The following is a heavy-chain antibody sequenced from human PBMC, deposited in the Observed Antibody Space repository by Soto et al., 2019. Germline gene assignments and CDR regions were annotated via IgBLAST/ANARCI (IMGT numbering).Heavy chain of an antibody. CDR2: IYPDDSDT. D-gene: IGHD2-15*01. J-gene: IGHJ4*02. Sequence: PGESLKISCKAFGYNFNNYWIGWVRQMPGEGLEWMGIIYPDDSDTRDNPSFEGQVTISADKSINTAYLQWNSLKASDTGIYYCAREAIALVGAQSYFDYRAQRSLVTVSS. CDR3: AREAIALVGAQSYFDY. CDR1: GYNFNNYW. V-gene: IGHV5-51*01.